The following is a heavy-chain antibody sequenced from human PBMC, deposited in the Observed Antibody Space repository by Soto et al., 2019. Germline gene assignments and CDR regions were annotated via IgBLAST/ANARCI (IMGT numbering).Heavy chain of an antibody. CDR2: ISYDGHNK. CDR1: GFTFSRYG. J-gene: IGHJ4*02. D-gene: IGHD4-17*01. CDR3: AKDYGDYLFDY. V-gene: IGHV3-30*18. Sequence: PGGSLRLSCAASGFTFSRYGMHWVRQAPGKGLDWVAVISYDGHNKYSADSVKGRFTISRDNSKNTLYLQMNSLRAEDTAVYYCAKDYGDYLFDYWGQGALVTVSS.